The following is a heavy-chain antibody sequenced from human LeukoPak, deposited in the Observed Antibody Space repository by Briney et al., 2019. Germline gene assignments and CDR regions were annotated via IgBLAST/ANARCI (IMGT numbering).Heavy chain of an antibody. CDR3: ARDLDGSGSYMWW. D-gene: IGHD3-10*01. V-gene: IGHV3-74*01. J-gene: IGHJ4*02. CDR1: GFTFSSYW. Sequence: PGGSLRLSCAASGFTFSSYWMHWVRQVPGKGLVWVSRITSEGSSTSYADSVKGRFTISRDNAKNTLYLQMNSLRAEDTALYYCARDLDGSGSYMWWWGQGTLVTVSS. CDR2: ITSEGSST.